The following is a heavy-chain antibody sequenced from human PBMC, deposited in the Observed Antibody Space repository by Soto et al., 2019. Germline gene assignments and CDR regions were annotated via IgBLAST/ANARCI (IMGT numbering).Heavy chain of an antibody. D-gene: IGHD3-22*01. CDR1: GFTFGDYA. CDR2: IRSKAYGGTT. Sequence: PGGSLRLSCTASGFTFGDYAMIWVRQAPGKGLEWVGFIRSKAYGGTTEYAASVKGRFTISRDDSKSIAYLQMNSLKTEDTAVYYCTRSFDRYYDSSGYNYYFDYWGQGTLVTVSS. V-gene: IGHV3-49*04. CDR3: TRSFDRYYDSSGYNYYFDY. J-gene: IGHJ4*02.